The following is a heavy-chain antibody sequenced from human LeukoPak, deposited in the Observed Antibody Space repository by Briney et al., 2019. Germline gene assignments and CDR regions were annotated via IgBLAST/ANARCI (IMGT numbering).Heavy chain of an antibody. J-gene: IGHJ4*02. CDR1: GGSISSNNW. CDR3: ARVNINNWHSCDY. V-gene: IGHV4-4*02. CDR2: IYHSGSP. Sequence: SGTLSLTCAVSGGSISSNNWWGWVRQPPGKGLEWIGEIYHSGSPNYNPSLKSRVTISVDKSRNHFSLNLSSVTAADTAVYYCARVNINNWHSCDYWGQGTLVIVSS. D-gene: IGHD1-1*01.